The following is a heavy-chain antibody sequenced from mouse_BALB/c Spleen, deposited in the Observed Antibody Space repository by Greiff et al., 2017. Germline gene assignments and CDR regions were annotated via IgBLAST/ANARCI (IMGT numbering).Heavy chain of an antibody. CDR3: ARLGLPYAMDY. CDR1: GFDFSRYW. Sequence: EVKLMESGGGLVQPGGSLKLSCAASGFDFSRYWMSWVRQAPGKGLEWIGEINPDSSTINYTPSLKDKFIISRDNAKNTLYLQMSKVRSEDTALYYCARLGLPYAMDYWGQGTSVTVSS. V-gene: IGHV4-1*02. J-gene: IGHJ4*01. CDR2: INPDSSTI. D-gene: IGHD2-4*01.